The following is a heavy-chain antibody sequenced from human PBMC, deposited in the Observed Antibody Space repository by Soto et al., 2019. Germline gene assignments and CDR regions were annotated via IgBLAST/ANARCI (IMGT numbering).Heavy chain of an antibody. D-gene: IGHD3-10*01. Sequence: QVQLVQSGAEVKKPGASVKVSCKASGYTFTGYYMHWVRQAPGQGLEWMGWINPNSGGTKNAPKLQGWVTLTRHTSISTASMELSRLRSDDTAVYYCARDWAWGPGRRGSIDYYGIDFWGQGTTLTVSS. CDR1: GYTFTGYY. CDR2: INPNSGGT. J-gene: IGHJ6*02. CDR3: ARDWAWGPGRRGSIDYYGIDF. V-gene: IGHV1-2*04.